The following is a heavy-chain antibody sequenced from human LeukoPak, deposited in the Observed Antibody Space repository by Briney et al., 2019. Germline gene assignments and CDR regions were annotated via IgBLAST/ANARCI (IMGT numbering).Heavy chain of an antibody. Sequence: GGSLRLSCAVSGFTFSSYEMNWVRQAPGKGLEWVSYISGSGSSTYYADSVKGRFTISRDNAKNSLYLQMNSLRAEDTATYYCARLYSSSSGLRASDHWGQGTLVTVSS. J-gene: IGHJ4*02. CDR3: ARLYSSSSGLRASDH. CDR2: ISGSGSST. V-gene: IGHV3-48*03. D-gene: IGHD6-6*01. CDR1: GFTFSSYE.